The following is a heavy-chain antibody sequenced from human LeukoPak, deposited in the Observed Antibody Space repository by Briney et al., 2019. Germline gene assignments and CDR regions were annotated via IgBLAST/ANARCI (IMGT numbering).Heavy chain of an antibody. Sequence: GGSLRLSCAASGFTVSSNYMSWVRQAPGKGLEWVSVIYSGGSTYYADSVKGRFTISRDNSKNTLYLQLNSLRAEDTALYYCARDQNSRYFDYWGQGTLVTVSS. CDR1: GFTVSSNY. V-gene: IGHV3-53*05. J-gene: IGHJ4*02. D-gene: IGHD4-23*01. CDR2: IYSGGST. CDR3: ARDQNSRYFDY.